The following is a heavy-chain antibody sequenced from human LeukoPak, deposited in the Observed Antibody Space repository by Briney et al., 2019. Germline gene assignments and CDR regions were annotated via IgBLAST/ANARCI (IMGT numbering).Heavy chain of an antibody. Sequence: PSETLSLTCIVSGGSISSYYWSWIRQPAGKGLEWIGRINTSGSTNYNPSLRSRVIMSVDTSKNQFSLKLSSVTAADTAVYYCARGLRSASGSYYSFDYWGQGTLVTVSS. CDR2: INTSGST. D-gene: IGHD1-26*01. CDR1: GGSISSYY. V-gene: IGHV4-4*07. J-gene: IGHJ4*02. CDR3: ARGLRSASGSYYSFDY.